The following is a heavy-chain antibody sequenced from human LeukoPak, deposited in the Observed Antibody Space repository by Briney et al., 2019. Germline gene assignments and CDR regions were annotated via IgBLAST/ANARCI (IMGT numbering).Heavy chain of an antibody. D-gene: IGHD3-22*01. V-gene: IGHV3-72*01. Sequence: GGSLRLSCAASGFTLSDHYMDWVRQAPGKGLEWVGRSRNKANSYTTEYAASVKGRFTISRDDSKNSLYLQMNSLKTEDTAVYYCARSSVRSVLDYWGQGTLVTVSS. CDR1: GFTLSDHY. CDR3: ARSSVRSVLDY. CDR2: SRNKANSYTT. J-gene: IGHJ4*02.